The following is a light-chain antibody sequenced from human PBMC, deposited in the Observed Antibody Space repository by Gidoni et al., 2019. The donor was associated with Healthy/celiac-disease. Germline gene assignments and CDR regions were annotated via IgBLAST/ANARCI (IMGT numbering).Light chain of an antibody. CDR3: QQRSNWPPGYT. CDR1: QSDSIY. V-gene: IGKV3-11*01. J-gene: IGKJ2*01. Sequence: EIVLTQSAATLSLSPGERATLSCMASQSDSIYLAWYQQQPGQAPRLLIYDASHRATGIPARFSGSGSGTDFTLTISILEPEDFAVYSCQQRSNWPPGYTFGQGTKLEIK. CDR2: DAS.